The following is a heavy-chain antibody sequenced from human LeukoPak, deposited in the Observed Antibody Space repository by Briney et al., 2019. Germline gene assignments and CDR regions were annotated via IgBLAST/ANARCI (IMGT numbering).Heavy chain of an antibody. CDR2: INHSGST. V-gene: IGHV4-34*01. CDR3: ARDARLVGADY. D-gene: IGHD1-26*01. Sequence: SETLSLTCAVYGGSFSGYYWSWIRQPPGKGLEWIGEINHSGSTNYNPSLKSRVTISVDTSKNQFSLKLSSVTAADTAVYYCARDARLVGADYWGQGTLVTVSS. CDR1: GGSFSGYY. J-gene: IGHJ4*02.